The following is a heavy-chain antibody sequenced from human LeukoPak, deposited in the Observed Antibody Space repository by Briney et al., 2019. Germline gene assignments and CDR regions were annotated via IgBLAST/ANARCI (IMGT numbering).Heavy chain of an antibody. J-gene: IGHJ3*02. V-gene: IGHV3-21*01. D-gene: IGHD3-22*01. CDR1: GFTFSSYS. CDR2: ISSSSSYI. CDR3: AREVRYYDSSGYYSDAFDI. Sequence: SGGSLRLSCAASGFTFSSYSMNWVRQAPGKGLEGVSSISSSSSYIYYADSVKGRLTISRDNAKNSLYLQMNSLRAEDTAVYYCAREVRYYDSSGYYSDAFDIWGQGTMVTVSS.